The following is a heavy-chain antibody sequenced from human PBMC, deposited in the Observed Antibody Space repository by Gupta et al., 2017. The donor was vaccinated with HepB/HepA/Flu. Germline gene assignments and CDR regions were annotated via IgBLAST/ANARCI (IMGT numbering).Heavy chain of an antibody. Sequence: EVQLVQSGAEVKKPGESLKISCKGTGNSFSSYWIGWVRQMPGKGLEWMGIIYPGDSGTRYSPSFQGQVTISADNSISTSYLQWSSLKASDTAMYYCARRMLRGGIIGGYGFDVCGQGTTVTVSS. D-gene: IGHD3-10*01. CDR3: ARRMLRGGIIGGYGFDV. CDR1: GNSFSSYW. V-gene: IGHV5-51*01. CDR2: IYPGDSGT. J-gene: IGHJ6*02.